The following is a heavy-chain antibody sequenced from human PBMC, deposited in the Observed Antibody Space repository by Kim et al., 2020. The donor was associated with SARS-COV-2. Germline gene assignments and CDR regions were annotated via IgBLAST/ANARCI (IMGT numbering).Heavy chain of an antibody. CDR3: ARDAYDILTGTLDAFDI. Sequence: GGSLRLSCAASGFTVSSNYMSWVRQAPGKGLEWVSVIYSGGSTYYADSVKGRFTISRDNSKNTLYLQMNSLRAEDTAVYYCARDAYDILTGTLDAFDIWGQGTMVTVSS. V-gene: IGHV3-53*01. CDR2: IYSGGST. CDR1: GFTVSSNY. D-gene: IGHD3-9*01. J-gene: IGHJ3*02.